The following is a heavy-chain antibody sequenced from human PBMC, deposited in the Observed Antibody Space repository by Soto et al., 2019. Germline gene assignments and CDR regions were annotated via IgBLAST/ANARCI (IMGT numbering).Heavy chain of an antibody. CDR3: ASGIVGATPYGMDV. V-gene: IGHV3-48*01. CDR2: ISSSSSTI. J-gene: IGHJ6*02. D-gene: IGHD1-26*01. CDR1: GFTFSSYS. Sequence: PGGSLRLSCAASGFTFSSYSMNWVRQAPGKGLEWVSYISSSSSTIYYADSVKGRFTISRDNAKNSLYLQMNSLRAEDTALYYCASGIVGATPYGMDVWGQGTTVTVSS.